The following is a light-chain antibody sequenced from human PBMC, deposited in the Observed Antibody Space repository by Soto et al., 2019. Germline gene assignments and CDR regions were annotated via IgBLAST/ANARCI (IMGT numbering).Light chain of an antibody. V-gene: IGKV3-15*01. J-gene: IGKJ4*01. CDR2: GAS. CDR1: QSVTSN. Sequence: EIVMTQSPATLSVSPGERATLSRRASQSVTSNLAWYQQRPGQPPRLLSYGASTRATGIPARFSGTGSGTEFTLTISSLQSEDFAVYSCQQYDNWPPLTFGGGTKVEIK. CDR3: QQYDNWPPLT.